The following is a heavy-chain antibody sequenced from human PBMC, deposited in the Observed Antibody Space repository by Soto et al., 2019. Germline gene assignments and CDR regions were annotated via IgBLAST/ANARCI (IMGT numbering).Heavy chain of an antibody. D-gene: IGHD6-6*01. Sequence: QVQLVQSEAEEKKPGSSVKVSCKASGGTFSSYTISWVRQAPGQGLEWMGRIIPILGIANYAQKFQGRVTITADKSTSTAYMELSSLRSEDTAVYYCARGSSTARGYMDVWGKGTTVTVSS. V-gene: IGHV1-69*02. J-gene: IGHJ6*03. CDR2: IIPILGIA. CDR3: ARGSSTARGYMDV. CDR1: GGTFSSYT.